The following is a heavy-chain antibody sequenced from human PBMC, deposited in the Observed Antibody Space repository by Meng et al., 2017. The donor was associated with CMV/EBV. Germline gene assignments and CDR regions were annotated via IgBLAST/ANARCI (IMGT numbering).Heavy chain of an antibody. CDR2: ISAGTGKT. CDR3: ASTNCGGDCYYDF. CDR1: GYTFSNYA. D-gene: IGHD2-21*02. J-gene: IGHJ4*02. Sequence: CKASGYTFSNYAVHWVRQAPGQRPEWMGWISAGTGKTECSQKFRGRVTITRDTSASTAYMELSSLRSEDTALYYCASTNCGGDCYYDFWGQGTLVTVSS. V-gene: IGHV1-3*01.